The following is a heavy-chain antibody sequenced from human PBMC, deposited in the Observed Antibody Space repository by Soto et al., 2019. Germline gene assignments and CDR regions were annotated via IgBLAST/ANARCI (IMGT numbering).Heavy chain of an antibody. Sequence: EVQLVESGGGLVKPGGSLRLSCAASGFTFSSYSMNWVRQAPGKGLEWVSSISSSSSYIYYADSVKGRFTISRDNAKNSRYLQMNSLRAEDTAVYYCARQPPANYYGSGSYYNSLSYYGMDVWGQGTTVTVSS. J-gene: IGHJ6*02. CDR3: ARQPPANYYGSGSYYNSLSYYGMDV. D-gene: IGHD3-10*01. V-gene: IGHV3-21*01. CDR1: GFTFSSYS. CDR2: ISSSSSYI.